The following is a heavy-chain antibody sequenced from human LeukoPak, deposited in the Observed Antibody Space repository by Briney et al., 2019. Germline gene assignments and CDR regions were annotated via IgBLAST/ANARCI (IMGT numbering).Heavy chain of an antibody. CDR2: IKAGGEAT. D-gene: IGHD5-18*01. CDR3: SRSYGRRQDTAIVSVVYYYYHHIDV. J-gene: IGHJ6*04. CDR1: GFTFSDYD. V-gene: IGHV3-49*04. Sequence: PGGTLTLSCSVSGFTFSDYDVSWVRQAPGKGLEWVGYIKAGGEATDYVASVKGRFSISREDSKRTAYLQMSSLTIGDTAVYYCSRSYGRRQDTAIVSVVYYYYHHIDVWGKGTSVTVSS.